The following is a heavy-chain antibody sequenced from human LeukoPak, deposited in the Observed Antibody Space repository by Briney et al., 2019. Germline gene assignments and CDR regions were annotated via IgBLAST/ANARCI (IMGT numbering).Heavy chain of an antibody. CDR2: ISYDGSNK. Sequence: GGSLRLSCAASGFTFSSYAMHWVRQAPGKGLEWVAVISYDGSNKYYADSVKGRFTISRDNSKNTLYLQMNSLRAEDTAVYYCAKDDRGGDCLDYWGQGTLVTVSS. V-gene: IGHV3-30-3*01. D-gene: IGHD2-21*02. J-gene: IGHJ4*02. CDR1: GFTFSSYA. CDR3: AKDDRGGDCLDY.